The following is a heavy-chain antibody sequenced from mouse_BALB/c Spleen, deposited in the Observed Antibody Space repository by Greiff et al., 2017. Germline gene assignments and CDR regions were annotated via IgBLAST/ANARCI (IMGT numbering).Heavy chain of an antibody. CDR1: GFTFNTYA. CDR3: VRQGYFYAMDY. V-gene: IGHV10-1*02. D-gene: IGHD2-14*01. J-gene: IGHJ4*01. Sequence: EVKLMESGGGLVQPKGSLKLSCAASGFTFNTYAMNWVRQAPGKGLEWVARIRSKSNNYATYYADSVKDRFTISRDDSQSMLYLQMNNLKTEDTAMYYCVRQGYFYAMDYWGQGTSFTVSS. CDR2: IRSKSNNYAT.